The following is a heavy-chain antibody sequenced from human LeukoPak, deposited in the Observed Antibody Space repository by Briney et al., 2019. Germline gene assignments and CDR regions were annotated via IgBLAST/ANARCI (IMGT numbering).Heavy chain of an antibody. J-gene: IGHJ6*03. CDR2: IYYSGST. Sequence: PSETLSLTCTVSGGSISSYYWSWIRQPPGKGLEWIGDIYYSGSTNYNPSLKSRVTISVDTSKNQFSLKLSSVTAADTAVYYCARGTAMVPYYYYYYYMDVWGKGTTVTVSS. CDR3: ARGTAMVPYYYYYYYMDV. CDR1: GGSISSYY. D-gene: IGHD5-18*01. V-gene: IGHV4-59*01.